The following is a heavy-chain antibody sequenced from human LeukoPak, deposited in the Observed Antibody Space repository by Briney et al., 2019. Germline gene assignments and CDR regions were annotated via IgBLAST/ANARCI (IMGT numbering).Heavy chain of an antibody. Sequence: GASVKVSCKVSGYTLTELSMHWVRQAPGKGLEWMGGFDPEDGETIYAQKFQGRVTMTEDTSTDTAYMELSSLRSEDTAVYYCATALQAESQWLVVKPIKFYYYYYMDVWGKGTTVTVSS. CDR1: GYTLTELS. CDR2: FDPEDGET. J-gene: IGHJ6*03. D-gene: IGHD6-19*01. V-gene: IGHV1-24*01. CDR3: ATALQAESQWLVVKPIKFYYYYYMDV.